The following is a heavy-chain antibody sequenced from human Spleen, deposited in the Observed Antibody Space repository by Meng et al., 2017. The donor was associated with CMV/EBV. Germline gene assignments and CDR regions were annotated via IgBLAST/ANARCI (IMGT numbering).Heavy chain of an antibody. CDR3: AREVGYCSSTSCYRRYFDY. CDR2: IYYSGST. Sequence: SETQSLTCTVSGGSVSSGSYYWSWIRQPPGKGLEWIGYIYYSGSTNYNPSLKSRVTISVDTSKNQFSLKLSSVTAADTAVYYCAREVGYCSSTSCYRRYFDYWGQGTLVTVSS. CDR1: GGSVSSGSYY. D-gene: IGHD2-2*02. V-gene: IGHV4-61*01. J-gene: IGHJ4*02.